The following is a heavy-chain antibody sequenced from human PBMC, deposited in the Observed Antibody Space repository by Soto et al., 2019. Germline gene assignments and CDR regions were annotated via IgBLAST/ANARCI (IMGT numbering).Heavy chain of an antibody. CDR1: GGSFSGYY. V-gene: IGHV4-34*01. D-gene: IGHD4-4*01. CDR2: INHSGST. J-gene: IGHJ4*02. CDR3: ARPMTTVITYLGY. Sequence: QVQLQQWGAGLLKPSKTLSLTCAVYGGSFSGYYWSWIRQPPGKGLEWIGEINHSGSTNYNPSLKSRVTRSADTSKNQFSLKLNSMTAADTAVYYCARPMTTVITYLGYWGQGTLVTVSS.